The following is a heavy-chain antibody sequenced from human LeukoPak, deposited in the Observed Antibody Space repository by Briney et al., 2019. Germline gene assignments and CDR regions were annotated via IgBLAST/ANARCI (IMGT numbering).Heavy chain of an antibody. V-gene: IGHV4-59*01. D-gene: IGHD3-10*01. CDR2: IYYSGST. J-gene: IGHJ3*02. Sequence: SETLSLTCTFSGGSISGYYWSWIRKPPGKGLKWIGYIYYSGSTNYNPSLKSRVTISVDTSKNQFSLKLSSVTAADTAVYYCARGGLGYYGSGSYYPDAFDIWGQGTMVTVSS. CDR1: GGSISGYY. CDR3: ARGGLGYYGSGSYYPDAFDI.